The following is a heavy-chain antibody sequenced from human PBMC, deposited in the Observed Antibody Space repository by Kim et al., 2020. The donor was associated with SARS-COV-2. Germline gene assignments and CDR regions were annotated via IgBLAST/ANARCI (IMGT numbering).Heavy chain of an antibody. D-gene: IGHD4-17*01. V-gene: IGHV3-53*01. CDR2: IYSGGST. CDR3: ARESYGDYGGY. Sequence: GGSLRLSCAASGFTVSSNYMSWVRQAPGKGLEWVSVIYSGGSTYYADSVKGRFTISRDNSKNTLYLQMNSLRAEDTAVYYCARESYGDYGGYWGQGTLVTVSS. CDR1: GFTVSSNY. J-gene: IGHJ4*02.